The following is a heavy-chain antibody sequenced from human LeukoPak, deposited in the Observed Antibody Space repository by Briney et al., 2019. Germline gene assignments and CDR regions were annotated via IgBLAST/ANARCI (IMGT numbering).Heavy chain of an antibody. Sequence: SETLSLTCTVSGASMSSYYWSWIRQPPGKGLEWIGEINHSGSTNYNPSLKSRVTISVDTSKNQFSLKLSSVTAADTAVYYCARLYSGSYIYWGQGTLVTVSS. CDR1: GASMSSYY. CDR3: ARLYSGSYIY. V-gene: IGHV4-34*01. D-gene: IGHD1-26*01. CDR2: INHSGST. J-gene: IGHJ4*02.